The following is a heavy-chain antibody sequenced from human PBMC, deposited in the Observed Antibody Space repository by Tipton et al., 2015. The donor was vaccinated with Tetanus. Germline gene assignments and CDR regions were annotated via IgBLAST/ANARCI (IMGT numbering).Heavy chain of an antibody. CDR1: GVSIRNGGYS. J-gene: IGHJ4*02. CDR2: TYHTGGT. Sequence: TLSLTCAVSGVSIRNGGYSWNWIRQPAGKGLEWIGYTYHTGGTYYNPSLKSRVTISVDRSSDQFSLRLTSVTAADTAIYYYVRAPYNSPGKYYFDSWGQGTLVTVSS. D-gene: IGHD1-1*01. CDR3: VRAPYNSPGKYYFDS. V-gene: IGHV4-30-2*01.